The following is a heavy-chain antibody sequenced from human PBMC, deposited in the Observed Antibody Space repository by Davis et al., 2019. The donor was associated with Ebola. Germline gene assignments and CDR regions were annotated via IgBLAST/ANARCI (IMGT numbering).Heavy chain of an antibody. CDR3: ARDYDFWSGPDY. CDR2: ISSSSSYI. J-gene: IGHJ4*02. Sequence: GESLKISCAASGFTFSSYSMNWVRQAPGKGLEWVSSISSSSSYIYYADSVKGRFTISRDNAKNSLYLQMNSLRAEDTAVYYCARDYDFWSGPDYWGQGTLVTVSS. D-gene: IGHD3-3*01. CDR1: GFTFSSYS. V-gene: IGHV3-21*01.